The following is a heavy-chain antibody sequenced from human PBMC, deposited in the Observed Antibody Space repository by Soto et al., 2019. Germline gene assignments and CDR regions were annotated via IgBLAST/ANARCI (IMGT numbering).Heavy chain of an antibody. CDR3: ARDPGVRGASSYYYYGMDV. CDR2: LSAYNGNT. CDR1: GYTFTSYG. D-gene: IGHD3-10*02. Sequence: QVQLVQSGAEVKKPGASVKVSCKASGYTFTSYGISWVRQAPGQGLEWMGWLSAYNGNTNYAQKLQGRVTMTTDTSTSTAYMELRSLRSDDTAVYYCARDPGVRGASSYYYYGMDVWGQGTTVTVSS. J-gene: IGHJ6*02. V-gene: IGHV1-18*04.